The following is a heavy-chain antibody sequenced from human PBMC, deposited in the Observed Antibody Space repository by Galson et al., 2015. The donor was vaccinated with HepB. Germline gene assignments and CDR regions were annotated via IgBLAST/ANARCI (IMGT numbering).Heavy chain of an antibody. CDR1: GYPFTSYG. CDR2: ISAYNGNT. J-gene: IGHJ6*02. CDR3: ARDGVYYDSSGYYEAYYYYGMDV. D-gene: IGHD3-22*01. V-gene: IGHV1-18*01. Sequence: SGAEVKKPGESLRISCKGSGYPFTSYGISWVRQAPGQGLEWMGWISAYNGNTNYAQKLQGRVTMTTDTSTSTAYMELRSLRSDDTAVYYCARDGVYYDSSGYYEAYYYYGMDVWGQGTTVTVSS.